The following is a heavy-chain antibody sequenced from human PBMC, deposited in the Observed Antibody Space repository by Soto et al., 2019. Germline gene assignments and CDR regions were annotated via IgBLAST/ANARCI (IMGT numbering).Heavy chain of an antibody. CDR3: AKETVMMGGWHYYGMDV. CDR1: EFTFSSYW. CDR2: IGSNGRST. J-gene: IGHJ6*02. Sequence: PGGSLRLSCAASEFTFSSYWMHWVRQVPGKGLVWVSRIGSNGRSTNYADSVKGRFTISRDNAKNTLFLQMNSLRAEDTAVYYCAKETVMMGGWHYYGMDVWGQGTTVTVSS. V-gene: IGHV3-74*01. D-gene: IGHD4-4*01.